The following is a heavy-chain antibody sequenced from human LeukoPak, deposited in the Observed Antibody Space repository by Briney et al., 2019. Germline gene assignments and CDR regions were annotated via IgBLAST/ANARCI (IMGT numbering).Heavy chain of an antibody. D-gene: IGHD6-13*01. V-gene: IGHV3-11*01. CDR1: GFTFTDYY. Sequence: PGGSLRLSCAVSGFTFTDYYMSWIRQAPGKGLEWLSYISSSGSVIYSADPVEGRFTISRDNAKNELYLQMNSLRLDDTAVYYCVRDSETGHILAAAYNWFDPWGQGTLVTVSS. CDR2: ISSSGSVI. CDR3: VRDSETGHILAAAYNWFDP. J-gene: IGHJ5*02.